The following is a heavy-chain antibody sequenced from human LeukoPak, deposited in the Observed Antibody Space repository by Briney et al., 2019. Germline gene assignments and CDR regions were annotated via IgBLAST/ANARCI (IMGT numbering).Heavy chain of an antibody. V-gene: IGHV3-21*01. Sequence: GGSLRLSCAASGFTVSSNYMSWVRQAPGKGLEWVSSISSSSSYIYYADSVKGRFTISRDNAKNSLYLQMNSLRAEDTAVYYCARWGVAVAGTFADFDYWGQGTLVTVSS. J-gene: IGHJ4*02. CDR2: ISSSSSYI. CDR3: ARWGVAVAGTFADFDY. CDR1: GFTVSSNY. D-gene: IGHD6-19*01.